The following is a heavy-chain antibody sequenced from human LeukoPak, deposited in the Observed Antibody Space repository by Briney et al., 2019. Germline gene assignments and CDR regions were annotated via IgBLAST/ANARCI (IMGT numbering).Heavy chain of an antibody. J-gene: IGHJ4*02. V-gene: IGHV4-39*01. D-gene: IGHD3-10*01. Sequence: SETLSLTCTVSGGSISSSSYYWGWIRQPPGKGLEWIGSIYYSVSTYYNPSLKSRGTIHVDTSKNQFSLKLSSVTAADTAVYYCARQEDRGVIITLDYWGQGTLVTVSS. CDR3: ARQEDRGVIITLDY. CDR1: GGSISSSSYY. CDR2: IYYSVST.